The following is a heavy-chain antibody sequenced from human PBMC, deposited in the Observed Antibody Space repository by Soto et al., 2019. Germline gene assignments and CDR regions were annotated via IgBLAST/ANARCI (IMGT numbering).Heavy chain of an antibody. D-gene: IGHD1-7*01. Sequence: GGSLRLSCVASGFTFSDYWMSWVRQSPGKGLEWVANINQDGSRQYYVDSVRGRFTVSRDNTKNLLYLQVTSLTGDDTAVYYCARAATTGTTDYWGLGVLVTVSS. CDR2: INQDGSRQ. V-gene: IGHV3-7*05. CDR1: GFTFSDYW. CDR3: ARAATTGTTDY. J-gene: IGHJ4*02.